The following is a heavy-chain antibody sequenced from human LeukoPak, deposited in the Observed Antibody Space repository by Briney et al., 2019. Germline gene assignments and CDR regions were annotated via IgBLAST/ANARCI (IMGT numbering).Heavy chain of an antibody. CDR1: GFTVSTNY. CDR3: ARGAAAGMGGHDAFDI. Sequence: GGSLRLSCTASGFTVSTNYMNWVRQAPGKGLEWVSLMYAGGKTYYADSVEGRFTISRETSKNTLYLQMNSLRVEDTAVYYCARGAAAGMGGHDAFDIWGQGTMVTVS. CDR2: MYAGGKT. J-gene: IGHJ3*02. V-gene: IGHV3-53*01. D-gene: IGHD6-13*01.